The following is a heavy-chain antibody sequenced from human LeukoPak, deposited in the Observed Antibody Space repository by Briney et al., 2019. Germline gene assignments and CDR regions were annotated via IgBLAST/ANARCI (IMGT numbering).Heavy chain of an antibody. V-gene: IGHV3-15*01. D-gene: IGHD3-10*01. CDR1: GFTFDDYA. Sequence: GGSLRLSCAASGFTFDDYAMHWVRQAPGKGLEWVGRIKSKTDGETRDYAAPVKGRFTISRDDSKNTVYLQMNSLKSENTAVYYCTKEASGALDPWGQGTLVTVSS. CDR2: IKSKTDGETR. CDR3: TKEASGALDP. J-gene: IGHJ5*02.